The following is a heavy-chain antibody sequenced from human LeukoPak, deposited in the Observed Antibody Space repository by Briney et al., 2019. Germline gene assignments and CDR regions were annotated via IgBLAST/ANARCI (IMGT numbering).Heavy chain of an antibody. CDR3: VERGVQGYMDV. D-gene: IGHD1-1*01. CDR1: GFTFGGFY. Sequence: PGGSLRLSCAASGFTFGGFYMHWVRQAPGMGLEWVATINGDGEFTVYAASVKGRFTITRDNAKDTVNLQMNSLRAEDTAQYHCVERGVQGYMDVWGRGTSVIVSS. CDR2: INGDGEFT. V-gene: IGHV3-20*01. J-gene: IGHJ6*03.